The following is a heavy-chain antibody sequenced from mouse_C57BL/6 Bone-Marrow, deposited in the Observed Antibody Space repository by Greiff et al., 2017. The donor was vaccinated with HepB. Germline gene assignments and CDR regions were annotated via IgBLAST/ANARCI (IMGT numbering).Heavy chain of an antibody. CDR3: TTPFAY. Sequence: QVQLQQSGAELVRPGASVTLSCKASGYTFTDYEMHWMKQTPVHGLEWIGAIDPETGGTAYNQKFKGKAILTADKSSSTAYMELRSLTSEDSAVYYCTTPFAYWGQGTLVTVSA. CDR1: GYTFTDYE. J-gene: IGHJ3*01. V-gene: IGHV1-15*01. CDR2: IDPETGGT.